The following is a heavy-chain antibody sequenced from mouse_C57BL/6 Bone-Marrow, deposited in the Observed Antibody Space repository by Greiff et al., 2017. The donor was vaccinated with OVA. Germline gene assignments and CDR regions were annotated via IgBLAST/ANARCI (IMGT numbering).Heavy chain of an antibody. V-gene: IGHV1-66*01. CDR2: IYPGSGNT. CDR3: ARGNYYSNGGFAY. J-gene: IGHJ3*01. Sequence: QVQLQQSGPELVKPGASVKISCKASGYSFTSYYIHWVKQRPGQGLEWIGWIYPGSGNTKYNEKFKGKATLTADTSSSTAYMQLSSLTSEDSAVYYCARGNYYSNGGFAYWGQGTLVTVSA. D-gene: IGHD2-5*01. CDR1: GYSFTSYY.